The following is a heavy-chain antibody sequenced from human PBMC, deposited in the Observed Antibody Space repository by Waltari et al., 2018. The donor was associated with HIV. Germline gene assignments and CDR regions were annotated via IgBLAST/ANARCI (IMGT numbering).Heavy chain of an antibody. CDR2: ITYDGGNQ. CDR1: GAMISNTA. CDR3: VRRSVLGLDL. V-gene: IGHV3-30*04. J-gene: IGHJ6*02. D-gene: IGHD6-19*01. Sequence: VQSGGGVAQPGRSLRLSFTASGAMISNTAMHWVRQSADKRLGWVAVITYDGGNQFVTDSLKGRFIISRDNARDTLYLEMKLLKVEDSGIYYCVRRSVLGLDLWGQGTTVIVS.